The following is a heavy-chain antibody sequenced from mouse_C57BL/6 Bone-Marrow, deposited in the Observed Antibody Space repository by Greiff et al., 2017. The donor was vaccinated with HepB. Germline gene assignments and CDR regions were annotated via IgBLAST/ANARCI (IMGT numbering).Heavy chain of an antibody. D-gene: IGHD2-3*01. CDR1: GYTFTSYW. CDR3: AREDGYYVAMDY. Sequence: QVQLQQPGAELVKPGASVKMSCKASGYTFTSYWITWVKQRPGQGLEWIGDIYPGSGSTNYNEKFKSKATLTVDTSSSTAYMQLSSLTSEDSAVYYCAREDGYYVAMDYWGQGTSVTVSS. V-gene: IGHV1-55*01. J-gene: IGHJ4*01. CDR2: IYPGSGST.